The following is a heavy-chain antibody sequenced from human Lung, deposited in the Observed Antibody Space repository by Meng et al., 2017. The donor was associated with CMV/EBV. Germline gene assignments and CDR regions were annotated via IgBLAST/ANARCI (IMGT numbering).Heavy chain of an antibody. Sequence: XVSXXGSGYSFTSYWIGWVRQMPGKGLEWMGIIYPGDSDTRYSPSFQGQVTISADKSISTAYLQWSSLKASDTAMYYCARGMATITGDAFEIWGQGAMVTVSS. CDR2: IYPGDSDT. V-gene: IGHV5-51*01. D-gene: IGHD5-24*01. J-gene: IGHJ3*02. CDR3: ARGMATITGDAFEI. CDR1: GYSFTSYW.